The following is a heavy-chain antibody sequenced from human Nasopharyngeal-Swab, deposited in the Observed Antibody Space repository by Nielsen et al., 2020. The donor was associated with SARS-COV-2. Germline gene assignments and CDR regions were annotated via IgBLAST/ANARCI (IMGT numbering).Heavy chain of an antibody. D-gene: IGHD1-1*01. J-gene: IGHJ6*02. V-gene: IGHV1-8*01. CDR3: ASATGTTGWYYYYGMDV. CDR2: MNPNSGNT. CDR1: GYTFTSYD. Sequence: ASVKVSCKASGYTFTSYDINWVRQATGQGLEWMGRMNPNSGNTGYAQKFQGRVTMTRNTSISTAYMELSSLRSEDTAVYYCASATGTTGWYYYYGMDVWGQGTTVTVSS.